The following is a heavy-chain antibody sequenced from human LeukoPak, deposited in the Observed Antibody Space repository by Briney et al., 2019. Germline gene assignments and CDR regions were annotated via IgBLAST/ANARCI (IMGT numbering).Heavy chain of an antibody. D-gene: IGHD6-13*01. J-gene: IGHJ6*02. CDR2: IYYSGST. CDR1: GGSISSGDY. Sequence: SETLSLTCTVSGGSISSGDYWSWIRQPPGEGLGWIGYIYYSGSTNYNPSLKSRVTISGDTSKNQFSLKLNSVTAADTAVYYCARHQQLGTDYHNYGMDVWGQGTTVTVSS. CDR3: ARHQQLGTDYHNYGMDV. V-gene: IGHV4-59*08.